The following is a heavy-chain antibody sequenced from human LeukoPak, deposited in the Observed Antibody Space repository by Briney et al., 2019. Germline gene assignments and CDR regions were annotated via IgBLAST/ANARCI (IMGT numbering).Heavy chain of an antibody. CDR1: GFTFGDYA. CDR2: IRSKIYGGTP. Sequence: GGSLRLSCTAPGFTFGDYAMTWVRQAPGKGLEWVGFIRSKIYGGTPEYAASVKGRFTTSRDDSKGIAYLQMNSLKTEDTAVYYCTRDQTPYYWGQGTLVTVSS. CDR3: TRDQTPYY. V-gene: IGHV3-49*04. J-gene: IGHJ4*02.